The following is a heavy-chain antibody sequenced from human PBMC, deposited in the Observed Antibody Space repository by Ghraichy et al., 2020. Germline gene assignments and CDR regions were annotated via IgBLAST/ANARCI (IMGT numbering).Heavy chain of an antibody. J-gene: IGHJ3*01. CDR2: IKSKAVGGAT. V-gene: IGHV3-15*01. CDR1: GFIFSNTW. Sequence: GGSLRLSCAASGFIFSNTWISWVRQAPGKGLEWVGRIKSKAVGGATDYAAPVKGRFTIARDDSENTLYLQMNSLKTDDTDLYYCTTDATSLPYDGSTYDDAFHLWGQGTMVTVSS. CDR3: TTDATSLPYDGSTYDDAFHL. D-gene: IGHD3-22*01.